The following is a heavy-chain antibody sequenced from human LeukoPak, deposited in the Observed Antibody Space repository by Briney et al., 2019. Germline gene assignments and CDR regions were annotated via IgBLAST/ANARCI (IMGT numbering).Heavy chain of an antibody. CDR1: GFTFGDYA. J-gene: IGHJ4*02. CDR2: IRSKACGGTT. CDR3: TRARERDGSGSYYGGGY. V-gene: IGHV3-49*04. D-gene: IGHD3-10*01. Sequence: GSQRLSCTASGFTFGDYAMSWVRQAPGKGLEWVGFIRSKACGGTTEYAASVKGRFTISRDDSKSIAYLQMNSLKTEDTAVYYCTRARERDGSGSYYGGGYWGQGTLVTVSS.